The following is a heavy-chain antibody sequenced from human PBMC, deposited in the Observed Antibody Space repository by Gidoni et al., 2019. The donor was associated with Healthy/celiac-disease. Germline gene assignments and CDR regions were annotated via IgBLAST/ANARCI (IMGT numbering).Heavy chain of an antibody. D-gene: IGHD6-19*01. Sequence: QVQLVESGGGLVKPGWSLRLSCAASGFTFSAYYMSWIRQAPGKGLGWVSYISSSGSTIYYADSVKGRFTISRDNAKNSLYLQMNSLRAEDTAVYYCARVIGIAVADLAFDYWGQGTLLTVSS. J-gene: IGHJ4*02. CDR3: ARVIGIAVADLAFDY. V-gene: IGHV3-11*01. CDR2: ISSSGSTI. CDR1: GFTFSAYY.